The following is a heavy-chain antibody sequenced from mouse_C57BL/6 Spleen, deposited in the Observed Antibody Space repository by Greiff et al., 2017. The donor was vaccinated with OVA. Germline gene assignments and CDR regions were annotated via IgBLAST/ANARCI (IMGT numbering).Heavy chain of an antibody. V-gene: IGHV1-80*01. CDR2: IYPGDGDT. Sequence: QVQLQQSGAELVKPGASVKISCKASGYAFSSYWMNWVKQRPGKGLEWIGQIYPGDGDTNYNGKYTGKATLTADKSSSTAYMQLSSLTSEDSAVYFCASGSSYYPAFAYWGQGTTLTVSS. J-gene: IGHJ2*01. D-gene: IGHD2-12*01. CDR3: ASGSSYYPAFAY. CDR1: GYAFSSYW.